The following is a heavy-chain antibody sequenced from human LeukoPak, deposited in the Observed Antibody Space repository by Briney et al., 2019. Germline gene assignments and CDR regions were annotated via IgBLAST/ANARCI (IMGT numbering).Heavy chain of an antibody. Sequence: GESLKISCKGSGYSFTSYWIGWVRQMPGKGLEWMGIIYPGDSDTRYSPSFQGQVTISADKSISTAYLQWSSLKASDTAMYYCARLTGADTYYYDSSGYDYWGQGTLVTVSS. CDR2: IYPGDSDT. D-gene: IGHD3-22*01. CDR1: GYSFTSYW. CDR3: ARLTGADTYYYDSSGYDY. J-gene: IGHJ4*02. V-gene: IGHV5-51*01.